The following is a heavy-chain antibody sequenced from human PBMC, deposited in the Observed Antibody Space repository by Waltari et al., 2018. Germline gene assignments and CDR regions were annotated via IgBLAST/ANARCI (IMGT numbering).Heavy chain of an antibody. CDR2: IIPIFGTA. CDR1: GGTFSSYA. V-gene: IGHV1-69*08. CDR3: ASSAYCGGDCYEYFQH. Sequence: QVQLVQSGAEVKKPGSSVKVSCKASGGTFSSYAISWVRQALGQGLEWMGRIIPIFGTANYAQKFQGRVTITADKSTSTAYMELSSLRSEDTAVYYCASSAYCGGDCYEYFQHWGQGTLVTVSS. J-gene: IGHJ1*01. D-gene: IGHD2-21*01.